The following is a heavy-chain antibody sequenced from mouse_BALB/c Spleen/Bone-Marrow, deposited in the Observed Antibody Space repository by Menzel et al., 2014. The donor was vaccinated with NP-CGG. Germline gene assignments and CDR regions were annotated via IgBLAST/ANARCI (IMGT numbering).Heavy chain of an antibody. CDR3: ARDLDY. CDR2: INTYYGDA. Sequence: QVQLKESGAELVRPGVSVKISCKGSGYTSTDYAVHWVKQSHAKSLEWIGVINTYYGDATYNQKFKGKATMTVDKSSSTAYMELARLTSEDSAIYYCARDLDYWGQGTTLTVSS. J-gene: IGHJ2*01. CDR1: GYTSTDYA. V-gene: IGHV1S137*01.